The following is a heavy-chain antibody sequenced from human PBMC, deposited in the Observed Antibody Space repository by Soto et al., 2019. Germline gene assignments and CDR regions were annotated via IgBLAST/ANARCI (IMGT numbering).Heavy chain of an antibody. Sequence: SETLSLTCSVSGAALNSGNYYCSWIRQVPGKGLEWIGHIYATGAVDYNPSLRDRITISQDTSERQFSLNLRLVTAADTAVYYCARLRIATNNYKWFDPWGQGTLVTVSS. D-gene: IGHD2-21*01. CDR2: IYATGAV. V-gene: IGHV4-31*03. CDR3: ARLRIATNNYKWFDP. CDR1: GAALNSGNYY. J-gene: IGHJ5*02.